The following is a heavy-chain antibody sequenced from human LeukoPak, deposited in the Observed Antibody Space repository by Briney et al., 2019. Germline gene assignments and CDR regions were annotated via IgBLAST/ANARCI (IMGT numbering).Heavy chain of an antibody. V-gene: IGHV3-20*04. D-gene: IGHD3-22*01. CDR2: INWNGRNT. CDR3: ASFLSSGYYQTWYDP. Sequence: GGSLRLSCAASGFSIEGYGMSWVRQAPGKGLEWVSGINWNGRNTAYEDSVKGRFTISRDNAKNSLYLQMNSLRAEDTAVYYCASFLSSGYYQTWYDPWGQGTLVTVSS. J-gene: IGHJ5*02. CDR1: GFSIEGYG.